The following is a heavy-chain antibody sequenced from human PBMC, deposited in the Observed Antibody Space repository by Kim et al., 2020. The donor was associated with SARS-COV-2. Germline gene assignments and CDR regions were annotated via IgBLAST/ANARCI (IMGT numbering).Heavy chain of an antibody. Sequence: SETLSLTCTVSGGSISSSSYYWGWIRQPPGKGLEWIGSIYYSGSTYYNPSLKSRVTISVDTSKNQFSLKLSSVTAADTAVYYCARHAFRSGSYYGALDYWGQGTLVTVSS. V-gene: IGHV4-39*01. J-gene: IGHJ4*02. CDR1: GGSISSSSYY. CDR2: IYYSGST. D-gene: IGHD1-26*01. CDR3: ARHAFRSGSYYGALDY.